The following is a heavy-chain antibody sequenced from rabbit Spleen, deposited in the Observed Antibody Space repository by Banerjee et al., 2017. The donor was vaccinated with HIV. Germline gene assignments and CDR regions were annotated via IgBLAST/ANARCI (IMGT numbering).Heavy chain of an antibody. CDR1: GFSFSSGYD. V-gene: IGHV1S45*01. CDR2: IGTGSGTT. CDR3: ARDTGSSFSSYGMDL. D-gene: IGHD8-1*01. Sequence: QEQLEESGGGLVKPGGTLTLTCTASGFSFSSGYDMCWVRQAPGKGLEWIACIGTGSGTTVYASWAKGRFTVSKPSSTTVDLQMTSLTAADTATYFCARDTGSSFSSYGMDLWGPGTLVTVS. J-gene: IGHJ6*01.